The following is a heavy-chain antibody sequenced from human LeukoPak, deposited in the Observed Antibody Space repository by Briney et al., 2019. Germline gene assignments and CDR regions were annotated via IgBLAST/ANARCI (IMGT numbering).Heavy chain of an antibody. V-gene: IGHV1-69*05. CDR2: IIPIFGTA. CDR3: ARDSLGVEVPAASKDNWFDP. D-gene: IGHD2-2*01. Sequence: GASVKVSCKASGGTFSSYAISWVRQAPGQGLEWMGGIIPIFGTANYAQKFQGRVTITTDESTSTAYMELSSLRSEDTAVYYCARDSLGVEVPAASKDNWFDPWGQGTLVTVSS. CDR1: GGTFSSYA. J-gene: IGHJ5*02.